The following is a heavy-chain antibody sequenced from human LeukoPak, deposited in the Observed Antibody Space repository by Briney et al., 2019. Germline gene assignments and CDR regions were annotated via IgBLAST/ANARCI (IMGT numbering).Heavy chain of an antibody. D-gene: IGHD6-19*01. Sequence: PGGSLRLSCAASGFPFNSYAMHWVRQAPGKGLEWVAVILYDGTTKYYADSVKGRFSISRDNSKNTLYLQMNSLRAEDTAVYYCARDRSGIAVVEYYGMDVWGQGTTVTVSS. J-gene: IGHJ6*02. CDR2: ILYDGTTK. CDR3: ARDRSGIAVVEYYGMDV. CDR1: GFPFNSYA. V-gene: IGHV3-30-3*01.